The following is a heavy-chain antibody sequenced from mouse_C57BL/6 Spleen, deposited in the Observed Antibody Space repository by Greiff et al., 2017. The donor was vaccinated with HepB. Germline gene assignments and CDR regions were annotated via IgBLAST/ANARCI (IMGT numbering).Heavy chain of an antibody. D-gene: IGHD1-1*01. Sequence: EVQLMESGGGLVKPGGSLKLSCAASGFTFSDYGMHWVRQAPEKGLEWVAYISSGSSTIYYADTVKGRFTISRDNAKNTLFLQMTSLRSEDTAMYYCASTVAGKMDYWGQGTSVTVSS. CDR2: ISSGSSTI. J-gene: IGHJ4*01. CDR3: ASTVAGKMDY. CDR1: GFTFSDYG. V-gene: IGHV5-17*01.